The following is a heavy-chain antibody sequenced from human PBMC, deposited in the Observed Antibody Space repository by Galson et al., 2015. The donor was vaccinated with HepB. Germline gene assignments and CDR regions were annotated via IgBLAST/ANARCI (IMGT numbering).Heavy chain of an antibody. J-gene: IGHJ4*02. V-gene: IGHV3-53*01. D-gene: IGHD1-1*01. Sequence: SLRLSCAASGFTVSSNYMSWVRQAPGKGLEWVSVIYSGGSTYYADSVKGRFTISRDNSKNTLYLQMNSLRAEDTAVYYCATKSYNWNDGSFDYWGQGTLVTVSS. CDR2: IYSGGST. CDR1: GFTVSSNY. CDR3: ATKSYNWNDGSFDY.